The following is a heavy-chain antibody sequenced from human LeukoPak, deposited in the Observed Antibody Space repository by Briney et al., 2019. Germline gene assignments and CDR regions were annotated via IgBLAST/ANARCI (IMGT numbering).Heavy chain of an antibody. V-gene: IGHV1-69*13. J-gene: IGHJ3*02. CDR3: ARGAQDCSSTSCLDDAFDI. D-gene: IGHD2-2*01. CDR1: GGTFSSYA. Sequence: ASVKVSCKASGGTFSSYAISWVRQAPGQGLEWMGGIIPIFGTANYAQKFRGRVTITADESTSTAYMELSSLRSEDTAVYYCARGAQDCSSTSCLDDAFDIWGQGTMVTVSS. CDR2: IIPIFGTA.